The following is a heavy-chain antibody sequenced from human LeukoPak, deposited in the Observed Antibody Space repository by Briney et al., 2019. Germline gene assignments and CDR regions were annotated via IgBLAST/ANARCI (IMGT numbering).Heavy chain of an antibody. V-gene: IGHV3-21*04. CDR1: GFTFSSYS. Sequence: GGSLRLSFAASGFTFSSYSMNWVRQAPGKGLEWVSSISSSSSYIYYADSVKGRFTISRDNAKNSLYLQMNSLRAEDTAVYYCAREGSNGGYDYWGQGTLVTVAS. D-gene: IGHD2-8*01. J-gene: IGHJ4*02. CDR3: AREGSNGGYDY. CDR2: ISSSSSYI.